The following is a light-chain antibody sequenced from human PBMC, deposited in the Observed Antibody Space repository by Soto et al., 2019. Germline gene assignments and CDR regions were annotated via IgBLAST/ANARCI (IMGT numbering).Light chain of an antibody. J-gene: IGLJ3*02. CDR1: SSNIGSHT. CDR2: NTY. CDR3: QSYDSSLSAWV. V-gene: IGLV1-44*01. Sequence: QSALTQPPSASGTPGQRVTISCSGSSSNIGSHTVNWYQQLPGTAPRLLIYNTYYRPSGVPDRFSGSKSGTSASLAISGLQSEDEADYYCQSYDSSLSAWVFGGGTKLTVL.